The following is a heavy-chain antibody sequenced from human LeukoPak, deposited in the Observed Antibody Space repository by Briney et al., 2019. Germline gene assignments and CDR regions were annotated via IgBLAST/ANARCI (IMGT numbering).Heavy chain of an antibody. D-gene: IGHD3-9*01. J-gene: IGHJ4*02. Sequence: GASVKVSCKASGYTFTGYYMHWVRQAPGQGLEWMGWINPNSGGTNYAQKFQGRVTMTRDTSISTAHMELSRLRSDDTAVYYCAGGYDILTAYQGYWGQGTLVTVSS. CDR1: GYTFTGYY. CDR3: AGGYDILTAYQGY. V-gene: IGHV1-2*02. CDR2: INPNSGGT.